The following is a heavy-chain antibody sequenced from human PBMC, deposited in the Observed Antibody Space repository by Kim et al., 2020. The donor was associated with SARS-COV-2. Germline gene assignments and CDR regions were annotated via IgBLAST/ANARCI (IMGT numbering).Heavy chain of an antibody. CDR1: GYTFRDYF. Sequence: ASVKVSCKTSGYTFRDYFMHWVRQAPGQGLEWMGRINPRSGDTEYAQKFQGRVTMTRDTAINTADLDLRGLTSDDTAVYYCARAPDILRVLDDVFEIWGQGTLVTVSS. CDR3: ARAPDILRVLDDVFEI. V-gene: IGHV1-2*06. D-gene: IGHD3-3*01. J-gene: IGHJ3*02. CDR2: INPRSGDT.